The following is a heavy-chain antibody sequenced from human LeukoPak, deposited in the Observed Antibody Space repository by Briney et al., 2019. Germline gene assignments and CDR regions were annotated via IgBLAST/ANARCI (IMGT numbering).Heavy chain of an antibody. CDR2: INQGGSDK. Sequence: PGGSLRLSCAASGFTFSGHWMSWVRQAPGKGLEWVANINQGGSDKYYVDSVKGRFTISRDNANNLLYLQMNSLRGEDTAVYYCTRDRSQAEDDWVQGTLVTVSS. CDR3: TRDRSQAEDD. V-gene: IGHV3-7*01. D-gene: IGHD1-14*01. J-gene: IGHJ4*02. CDR1: GFTFSGHW.